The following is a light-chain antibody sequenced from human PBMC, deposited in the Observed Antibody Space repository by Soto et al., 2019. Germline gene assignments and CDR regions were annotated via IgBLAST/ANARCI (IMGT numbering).Light chain of an antibody. J-gene: IGKJ3*01. CDR1: QDISNY. Sequence: DIQMTQSPSSLSASVGDRVTITCQASQDISNYLNWYQQKPGKAPKLLIYDASNLETGVPSRFSGSGSGTDFTFTITTLQPEDIGTYDCQLYDTPPFPFGPGTKVDIK. CDR3: QLYDTPPFP. CDR2: DAS. V-gene: IGKV1-33*01.